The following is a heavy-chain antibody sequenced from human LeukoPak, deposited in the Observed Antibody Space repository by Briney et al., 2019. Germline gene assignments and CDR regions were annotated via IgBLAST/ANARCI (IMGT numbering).Heavy chain of an antibody. Sequence: GGSLRLSCAVSGITLSNYGMSWVRQAPGKGLEWVSVIYSGGSTYYADSVKGRFTISRDNSKNTLYLQMNSLRVEDTAVDYCVRGFRSDTSGRKFDCWGQGTLVTVSS. D-gene: IGHD2-2*01. CDR1: GITLSNYG. CDR2: IYSGGST. CDR3: VRGFRSDTSGRKFDC. J-gene: IGHJ4*02. V-gene: IGHV3-53*05.